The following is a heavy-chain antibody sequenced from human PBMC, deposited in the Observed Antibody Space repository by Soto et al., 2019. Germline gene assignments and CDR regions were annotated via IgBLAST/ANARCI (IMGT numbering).Heavy chain of an antibody. D-gene: IGHD1-7*01. CDR1: GDSVSSNSAC. J-gene: IGHJ3*02. Sequence: SQTLSLTCAITGDSVSSNSACWSWVRQSPSRGLEWLGRTYYRSKWYNDYAVSVKSRITINPDTSKNQFSLQLNSVTPEDTAVYYCAREDNWNYGYGAFDIRGQGTMVTVSS. V-gene: IGHV6-1*01. CDR2: TYYRSKWYN. CDR3: AREDNWNYGYGAFDI.